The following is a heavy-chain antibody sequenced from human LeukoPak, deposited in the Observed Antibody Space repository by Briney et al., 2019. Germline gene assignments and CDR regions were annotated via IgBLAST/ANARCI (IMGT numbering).Heavy chain of an antibody. Sequence: GGSLRLSCAASGFTFSSYSLNWVRQAPGKGLEWISYISYSSSAIYYADSVKGRFTIPRDNAKNSLYLQMNSLRAEDTAVYYCARTYDFWSGYYLGDLDYWGQGTLVTVSS. CDR3: ARTYDFWSGYYLGDLDY. V-gene: IGHV3-48*01. CDR1: GFTFSSYS. D-gene: IGHD3-3*01. J-gene: IGHJ4*02. CDR2: ISYSSSAI.